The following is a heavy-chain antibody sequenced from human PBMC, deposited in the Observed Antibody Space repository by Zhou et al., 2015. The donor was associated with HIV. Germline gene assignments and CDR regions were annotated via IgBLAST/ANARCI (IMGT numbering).Heavy chain of an antibody. CDR2: ISAYNGNT. D-gene: IGHD3-22*01. Sequence: QVQLVQSGAEVKKPGSSVKVSCKASGGTFTSYTINWVRQAPGQRLEWMGWISAYNGNTNYAQKLQGRVTMTTDTSTSTAYMELRSLRSDDTAVYYCARGVDYYDSGAYYSFYFDYWGQGTLVTVSS. CDR3: ARGVDYYDSGAYYSFYFDY. CDR1: GGTFTSYT. J-gene: IGHJ4*02. V-gene: IGHV1-18*01.